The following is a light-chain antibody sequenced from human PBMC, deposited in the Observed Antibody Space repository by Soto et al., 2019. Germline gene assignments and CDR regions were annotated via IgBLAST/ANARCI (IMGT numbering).Light chain of an antibody. CDR2: EIT. CDR3: TSFAPSRFVV. CDR1: SSDIGAYDY. V-gene: IGLV2-14*01. Sequence: QSALTQPASVSGSPGQSITISCTGTSSDIGAYDYVSWYQQHPGKAPKLLIYEITHRPSGVSPRFSGPKSVNTASLPISGLQAGAEAHYYCTSFAPSRFVVLGGGTKLTVL. J-gene: IGLJ2*01.